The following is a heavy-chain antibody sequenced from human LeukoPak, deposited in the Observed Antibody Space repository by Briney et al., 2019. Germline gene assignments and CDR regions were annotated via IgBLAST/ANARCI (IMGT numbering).Heavy chain of an antibody. D-gene: IGHD6-19*01. CDR3: ARGGYSSGWDAFDI. CDR1: GFTFSSYA. V-gene: IGHV3-30-3*01. Sequence: PGGSLRLSCAASGFTFSSYAMHWVRQAPGKGLEWVAVISYDGSNKYYADSVKGRFTISRDNSKNTLYLQMNSLRAEDTAVYYCARGGYSSGWDAFDIWGQGTMVTVSS. CDR2: ISYDGSNK. J-gene: IGHJ3*02.